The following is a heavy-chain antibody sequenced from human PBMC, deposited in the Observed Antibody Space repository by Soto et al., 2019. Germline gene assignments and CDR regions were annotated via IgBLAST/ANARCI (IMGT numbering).Heavy chain of an antibody. CDR3: AGTMYDFWSGYYRQFGY. V-gene: IGHV4-59*01. D-gene: IGHD3-3*01. Sequence: SETLSLTCTVSGGSISSYYWSWIRQPPGKGLEWIGYIYYSGSTNYNPSLKSRVTISVDTSKNQFSLKLSSVTAADTAVYYCAGTMYDFWSGYYRQFGYWGQGTLVTVSS. CDR2: IYYSGST. J-gene: IGHJ4*02. CDR1: GGSISSYY.